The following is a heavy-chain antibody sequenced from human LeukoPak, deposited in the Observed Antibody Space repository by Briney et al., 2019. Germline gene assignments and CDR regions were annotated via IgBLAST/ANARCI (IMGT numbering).Heavy chain of an antibody. J-gene: IGHJ4*02. CDR2: IYYSGST. V-gene: IGHV4-59*01. CDR3: ARGVNLWFGESDY. Sequence: KPSETLSLTCTVSGGSISSYYWSWIRQPPGKGLEWIGYIYYSGSTNYNPSLKSRVTISVDTSKNQFSLKLSSVTAADTAVYYCARGVNLWFGESDYWGQGTLVTVSS. D-gene: IGHD3-10*01. CDR1: GGSISSYY.